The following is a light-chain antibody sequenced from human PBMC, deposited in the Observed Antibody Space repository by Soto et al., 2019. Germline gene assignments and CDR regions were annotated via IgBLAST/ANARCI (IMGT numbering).Light chain of an antibody. J-gene: IGKJ4*01. V-gene: IGKV1-39*01. CDR3: QQGHSPPLGFT. CDR1: QSIGAY. CDR2: ATS. Sequence: DIQLTQSPSSLSASVGDRVTISCRASQSIGAYLNWHQQEPGKAPKLLIYATSNLESGVPSRFSGGGSGTDFTLTISSLQPEDFATYYCQQGHSPPLGFTFGGGTKVDIK.